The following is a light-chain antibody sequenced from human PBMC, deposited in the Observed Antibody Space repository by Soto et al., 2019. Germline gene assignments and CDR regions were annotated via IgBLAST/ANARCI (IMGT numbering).Light chain of an antibody. CDR2: AAS. CDR1: QTISMY. Sequence: DIQMTQSPSSLSAFVGDRVTLTCRASQTISMYLNWYQQKPGKVPILLISAASSLQTGVPSRFNGSGSGTDFTLTISSLQPEDCATYYCQQSYSTPPLTFGGGTKVDIK. V-gene: IGKV1-39*01. J-gene: IGKJ4*01. CDR3: QQSYSTPPLT.